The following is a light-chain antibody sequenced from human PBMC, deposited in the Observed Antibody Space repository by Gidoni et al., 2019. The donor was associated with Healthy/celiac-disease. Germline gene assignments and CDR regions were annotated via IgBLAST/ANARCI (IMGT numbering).Light chain of an antibody. CDR1: QGISSY. CDR3: QQYYSYLLT. V-gene: IGKV1-8*01. Sequence: AIRMTQSPSSLSAPTGDRVTITCRASQGISSYLAWYQQKPGKAPKLLIYAASTLQSGVPSRFSGSGSGTDFTLTISCLQSEDFATYYCQQYYSYLLTFGGGTKVEIK. CDR2: AAS. J-gene: IGKJ4*01.